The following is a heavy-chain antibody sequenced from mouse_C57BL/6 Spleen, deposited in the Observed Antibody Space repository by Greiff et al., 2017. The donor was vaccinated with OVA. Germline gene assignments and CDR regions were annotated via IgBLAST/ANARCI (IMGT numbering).Heavy chain of an antibody. CDR1: GYTFTDYE. CDR2: IDPETGGT. CDR3: TRGGGYDVWYFDV. V-gene: IGHV1-15*01. D-gene: IGHD2-2*01. J-gene: IGHJ1*03. Sequence: QVQLQQSGAELVRPGASVTLSCKASGYTFTDYEMHWVKQTPVHGLEWIGAIDPETGGTAYNQKFKGKAILTADKSSSTAYMELRSLTSEDSAVYYCTRGGGYDVWYFDVWGTGTTVTVSS.